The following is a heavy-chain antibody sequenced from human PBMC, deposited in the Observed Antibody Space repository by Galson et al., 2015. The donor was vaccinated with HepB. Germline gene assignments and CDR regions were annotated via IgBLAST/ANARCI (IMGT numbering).Heavy chain of an antibody. CDR2: ISYDGSNK. CDR3: ARDRGYCSGGSCQGYFQH. Sequence: SLRLSCAASGFTFSSYAMHWVRQAPGKGLEWVAVISYDGSNKYYADSVKGRFTISRDNSKNTLYLQMNSLRAEDTAVYYCARDRGYCSGGSCQGYFQHWGQGTLVTVSS. CDR1: GFTFSSYA. J-gene: IGHJ1*01. V-gene: IGHV3-30-3*01. D-gene: IGHD2-15*01.